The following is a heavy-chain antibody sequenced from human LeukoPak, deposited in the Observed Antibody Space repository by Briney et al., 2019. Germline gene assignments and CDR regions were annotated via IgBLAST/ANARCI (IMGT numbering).Heavy chain of an antibody. CDR3: ARSPRDASWNYFFDY. CDR2: VYHSGTT. J-gene: IGHJ4*02. V-gene: IGHV4-38-2*01. D-gene: IGHD1-7*01. CDR1: GHPISSGYS. Sequence: PSETLSLTCVVSGHPISSGYSWGWIRQPPGKGLEWIGNVYHSGTTYSNPSLRSRVSISVDTSKNQFSLKLSSMTAADMAVYYCARSPRDASWNYFFDYWGQGTLVTVSS.